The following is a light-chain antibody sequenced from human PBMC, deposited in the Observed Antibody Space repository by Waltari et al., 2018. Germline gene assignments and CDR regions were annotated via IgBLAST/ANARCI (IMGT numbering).Light chain of an antibody. V-gene: IGKV4-1*01. J-gene: IGKJ4*01. CDR3: QQYYNAPLT. CDR2: WAS. Sequence: DIVMTQSPDSLAVSLGERATINCKSSQTVLYSANNKNYLTWYQHKPGQPPKLLISWASIRESGVPDRVTGSGSVTDFTLTISSLQAEDVAVYYCQQYYNAPLTFGGGTKVEIK. CDR1: QTVLYSANNKNY.